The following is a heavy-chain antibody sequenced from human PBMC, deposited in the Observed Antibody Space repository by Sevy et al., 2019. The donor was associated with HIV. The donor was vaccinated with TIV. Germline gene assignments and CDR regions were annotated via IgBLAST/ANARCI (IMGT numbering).Heavy chain of an antibody. J-gene: IGHJ4*02. CDR3: ARDLGTAMVSYYFDY. V-gene: IGHV1-18*04. Sequence: ASVKVSCKASGYTFTSYGISWVRQAPGQGLEWMGWISAYNGNTNYAQKLQGRVTMTTDTSTSTAYMELRSLRSDDTAVYYCARDLGTAMVSYYFDYWGQGTLVTVSS. CDR2: ISAYNGNT. CDR1: GYTFTSYG. D-gene: IGHD5-18*01.